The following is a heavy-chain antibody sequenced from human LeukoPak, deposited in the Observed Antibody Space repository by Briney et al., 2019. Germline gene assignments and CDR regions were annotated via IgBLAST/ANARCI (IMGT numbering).Heavy chain of an antibody. V-gene: IGHV1-46*01. J-gene: IGHJ5*02. CDR1: GYTFTSYY. CDR2: INPSGGST. CDR3: ARELRYPPGWFDP. D-gene: IGHD3-9*01. Sequence: ASVKVSCKASGYTFTSYYMHWVRQAPGQGLEWMGIINPSGGSTSYAQKFQGRVTMTRDTSISTAYMELSRLRSDDTAVYYCARELRYPPGWFDPWGQGTLVTVSS.